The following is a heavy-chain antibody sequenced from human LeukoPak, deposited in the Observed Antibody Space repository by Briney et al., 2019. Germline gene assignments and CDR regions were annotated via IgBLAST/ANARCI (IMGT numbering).Heavy chain of an antibody. D-gene: IGHD2-2*01. CDR3: ARRVGGSSPRGYFDS. CDR2: IYPGDSDT. Sequence: GESLKISCKGSGYNFTSYWIGWVRQMPGKGLEWMGIIYPGDSDTRYSPSFQGQVTISADKSISTAYLQWSSLKASDTAMYYCARRVGGSSPRGYFDSWGQGTLVTVSS. V-gene: IGHV5-51*01. J-gene: IGHJ4*02. CDR1: GYNFTSYW.